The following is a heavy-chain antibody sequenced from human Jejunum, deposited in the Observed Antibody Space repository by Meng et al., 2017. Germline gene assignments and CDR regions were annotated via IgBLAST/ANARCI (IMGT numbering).Heavy chain of an antibody. CDR1: GGSITTDW. Sequence: EAGPGLGKPSGTLSLTCAVPGGSITTDWWNCVRQPPGKGLEWIGEIWHSGASNYNPSLRSRVTISVDKSKNQLSLELASLTAADTAVYYCARGATGTRPFDYWGQGTLVTVSS. D-gene: IGHD5-12*01. CDR3: ARGATGTRPFDY. V-gene: IGHV4-4*02. J-gene: IGHJ4*02. CDR2: IWHSGAS.